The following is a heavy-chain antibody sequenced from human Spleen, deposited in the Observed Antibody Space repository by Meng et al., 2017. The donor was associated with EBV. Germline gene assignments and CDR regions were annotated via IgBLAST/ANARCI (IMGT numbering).Heavy chain of an antibody. D-gene: IGHD5-24*01. J-gene: IGHJ4*02. CDR3: ARDLEDGDFDY. Sequence: QVQLVQSGAEVKKPGASVKISCKASGYRFPSYGISWVRQAPRQGLEWMGWISAYNGNRNYGQKLQGRVTMTTDTSTSTAYMELRSLRSDDTAVYYCARDLEDGDFDYWGQGTLVTVSS. V-gene: IGHV1-18*01. CDR2: ISAYNGNR. CDR1: GYRFPSYG.